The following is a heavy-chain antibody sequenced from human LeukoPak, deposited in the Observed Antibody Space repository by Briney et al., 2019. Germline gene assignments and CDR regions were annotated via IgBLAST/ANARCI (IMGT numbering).Heavy chain of an antibody. J-gene: IGHJ4*02. V-gene: IGHV3-9*01. CDR2: ITGNSDSV. Sequence: GWSLRLSCAASGFTFHDYAMHCVRQAPGKGLEWVAGITGNSDSVGYGDSVKGRFTISRDNAKNSLFLQMNSLRAEDTAVYYCAREPTAMILWGQGTLVTVSS. D-gene: IGHD5-18*01. CDR3: AREPTAMIL. CDR1: GFTFHDYA.